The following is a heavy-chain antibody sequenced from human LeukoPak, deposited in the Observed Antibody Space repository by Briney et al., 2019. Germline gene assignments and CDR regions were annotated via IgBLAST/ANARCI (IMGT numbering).Heavy chain of an antibody. V-gene: IGHV3-9*01. CDR2: ISWNSGSI. CDR3: AKFSLNSGP. CDR1: GSTFDDYA. J-gene: IGHJ5*02. Sequence: GGSLRLSCAASGSTFDDYAMHWVRQAPGKGLEWVSGISWNSGSIGYADSVKGRFTISRDNAKNSLYLQMNSLRAEDTALYYCAKFSLNSGPWGQGTLVTVSS.